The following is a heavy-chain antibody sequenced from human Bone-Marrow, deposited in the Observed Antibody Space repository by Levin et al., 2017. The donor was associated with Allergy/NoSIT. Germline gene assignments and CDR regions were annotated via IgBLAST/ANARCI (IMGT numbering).Heavy chain of an antibody. CDR3: AKDGGYSGYYIDY. J-gene: IGHJ4*02. D-gene: IGHD5-12*01. V-gene: IGHV3-9*01. Sequence: SLKISCAASGFTFDDYAMHWVRQAPGKGLEWVSGISWNSGSIGYADSVKGRFTISRDNAKNSLYLQMNSLRAEDTALYYCAKDGGYSGYYIDYWGQGTLVTVSS. CDR1: GFTFDDYA. CDR2: ISWNSGSI.